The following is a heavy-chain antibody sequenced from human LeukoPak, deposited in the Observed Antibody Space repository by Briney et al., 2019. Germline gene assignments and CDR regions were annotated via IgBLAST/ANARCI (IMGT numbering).Heavy chain of an antibody. V-gene: IGHV4-34*01. J-gene: IGHJ4*02. D-gene: IGHD6-19*01. CDR2: INHSGST. CDR1: GGSFSGYY. Sequence: SETLSLTCAVYGGSFSGYYWSWIRQPPGKGLEWIGEINHSGSTNYNPSLKSRVTISVDTSKNQFSLKLSSVTAADTAVYYCARQTKSSGWDYWGQGTLVTVSS. CDR3: ARQTKSSGWDY.